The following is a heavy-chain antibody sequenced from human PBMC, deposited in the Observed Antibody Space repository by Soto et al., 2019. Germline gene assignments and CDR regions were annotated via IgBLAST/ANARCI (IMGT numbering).Heavy chain of an antibody. CDR3: AREAGYQETIGQQLSVC. CDR2: IWHDASNK. CDR1: GFTFYNDG. Sequence: QVQLVESGGGVVQPGGSLRLSCAASGFTFYNDGMHWVRQAPGKGLEWVAGIWHDASNKYYAGSVKGRFTISRDNSKNMLSLQMTSLRADDTAAYYCAREAGYQETIGQQLSVCWGQGIMVTGSS. V-gene: IGHV3-33*01. D-gene: IGHD6-13*01. J-gene: IGHJ4*02.